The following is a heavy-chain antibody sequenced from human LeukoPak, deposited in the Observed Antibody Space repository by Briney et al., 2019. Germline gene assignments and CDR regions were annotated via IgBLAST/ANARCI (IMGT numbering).Heavy chain of an antibody. CDR3: AKGYYGNYVAVDY. CDR1: GFSFSGYA. V-gene: IGHV3-23*01. D-gene: IGHD4-11*01. J-gene: IGHJ4*02. CDR2: ISDNGDDT. Sequence: SGGSLRLSCAASGFSFSGYAMIWVRQAPGKGLDCVSSISDNGDDTYYADSVKGRFTISRDKSTNTLYLQMNSLRADDTAVYYCAKGYYGNYVAVDYWGEGTLVTVSS.